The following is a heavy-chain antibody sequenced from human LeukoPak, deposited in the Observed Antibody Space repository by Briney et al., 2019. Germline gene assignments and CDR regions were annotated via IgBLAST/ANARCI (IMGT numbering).Heavy chain of an antibody. D-gene: IGHD4-17*01. V-gene: IGHV4-4*07. CDR3: ARLSTVTTSFDY. CDR1: GGSISSYY. Sequence: SETLSLTGTVSGGSISSYYWIWIRQPAGKGLEWIGRIYTSGTTHYNPSLKSRVTISVDTSKNQFSLKLSSVTAADTAVYYCARLSTVTTSFDYWGQGTLVTVSS. J-gene: IGHJ4*02. CDR2: IYTSGTT.